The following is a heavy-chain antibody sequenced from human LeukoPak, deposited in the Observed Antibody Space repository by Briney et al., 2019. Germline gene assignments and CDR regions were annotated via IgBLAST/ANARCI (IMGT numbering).Heavy chain of an antibody. D-gene: IGHD1-26*01. CDR2: ISWDGGST. J-gene: IGHJ4*02. Sequence: PGGSLRLSCAASGFTFDDYAMHWVRQAPGKGLEWVSLISWDGGSTYYADSVKGRFTISRDNSKNSLYLQMNSLRAEVTALYYCAKASRIVGATGLDYWGQGTLVTVSS. CDR1: GFTFDDYA. V-gene: IGHV3-43D*03. CDR3: AKASRIVGATGLDY.